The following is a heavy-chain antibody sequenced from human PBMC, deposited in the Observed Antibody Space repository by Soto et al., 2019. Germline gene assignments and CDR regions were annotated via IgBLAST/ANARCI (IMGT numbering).Heavy chain of an antibody. CDR1: GLTLGSSA. CDR3: AKITRS. CDR2: IIGDGTAT. Sequence: EVQLLESGGGLVQPGGSLRLSCAASGLTLGSSAMTWVRQAPGKGLEWISSIIGDGTATYYGNAVKGRFTISKDISKNTLYLQMDSLRAEDTAVYFCAKITRSWGQGTLVTVSS. J-gene: IGHJ5*02. D-gene: IGHD3-3*01. V-gene: IGHV3-23*01.